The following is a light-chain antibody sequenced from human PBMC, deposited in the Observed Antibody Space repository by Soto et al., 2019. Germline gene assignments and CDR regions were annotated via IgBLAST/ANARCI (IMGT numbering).Light chain of an antibody. Sequence: QSALTQPPSASGSPGQSVALSCTGTSSDVGGYDYVSWYQHHPGKAPKLMIYEVNKRPSGVPDRFSGSKSGNTASLTVSGLQADDEADYYCSSYAGSNKVFGGGTKLTVL. V-gene: IGLV2-8*01. CDR2: EVN. CDR1: SSDVGGYDY. CDR3: SSYAGSNKV. J-gene: IGLJ3*02.